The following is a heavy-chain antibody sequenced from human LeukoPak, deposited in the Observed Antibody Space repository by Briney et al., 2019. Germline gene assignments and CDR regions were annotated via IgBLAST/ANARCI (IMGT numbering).Heavy chain of an antibody. J-gene: IGHJ5*02. D-gene: IGHD1-20*01. CDR2: INHSGST. CDR3: ARATGTYNWKGGRRNWFDA. Sequence: SETLSLTCAVYGGSFSGYYWSWIRQPPGKGLEWIGEINHSGSTNYNPSLKSRVTISVDTSKNQFSLKLSSVTAADKAVYYCARATGTYNWKGGRRNWFDAWGQPTLVTVSS. CDR1: GGSFSGYY. V-gene: IGHV4-34*01.